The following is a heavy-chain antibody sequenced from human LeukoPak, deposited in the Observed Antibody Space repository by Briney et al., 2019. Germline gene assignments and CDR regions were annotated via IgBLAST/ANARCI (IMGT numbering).Heavy chain of an antibody. CDR1: GGTFSSYA. D-gene: IGHD6-6*01. CDR3: ARDPIYSSSAHGGGY. J-gene: IGHJ4*02. Sequence: ASVKVSCKASGGTFSSYAISWVRQAPGQGLEWMGIINPSGGSTSYAQKFQGRVTMTRDTSISTAYMELSRLRSDDTAVYYCARDPIYSSSAHGGGYWGQGTLVTVSS. V-gene: IGHV1-46*01. CDR2: INPSGGST.